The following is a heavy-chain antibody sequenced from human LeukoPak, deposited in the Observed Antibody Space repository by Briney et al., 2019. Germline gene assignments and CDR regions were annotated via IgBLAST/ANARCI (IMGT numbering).Heavy chain of an antibody. D-gene: IGHD2/OR15-2a*01. CDR2: ISWNSGSI. Sequence: GGSLRLSCAASGFTFDDYAMHWVRQAPGKGLEWVSHISWNSGSIGYADSVKGRFTISKDNAKNTVYLQMNSLRAEDTAVYYCVSFYETYWGRGTLVTVSS. V-gene: IGHV3-9*01. CDR3: VSFYETY. CDR1: GFTFDDYA. J-gene: IGHJ4*02.